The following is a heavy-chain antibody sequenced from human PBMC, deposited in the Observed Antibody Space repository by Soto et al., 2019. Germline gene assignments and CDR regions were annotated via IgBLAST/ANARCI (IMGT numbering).Heavy chain of an antibody. Sequence: VESLKISCKGSGYIFTSYWIGWVLEMPGKGLEWMGIIYPGDSDTRYSPPFQGQVTISADKSISTAYLQWSSLKASDTAMYYCARREGKCLDCMDVWGQGTTVTVSS. CDR3: ARREGKCLDCMDV. V-gene: IGHV5-51*01. CDR1: GYIFTSYW. D-gene: IGHD1-26*01. J-gene: IGHJ6*02. CDR2: IYPGDSDT.